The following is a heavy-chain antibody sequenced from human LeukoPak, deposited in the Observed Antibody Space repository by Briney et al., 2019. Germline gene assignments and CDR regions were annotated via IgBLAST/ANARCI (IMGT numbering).Heavy chain of an antibody. CDR2: FDPEDGET. D-gene: IGHD6-13*01. V-gene: IGHV1-24*01. Sequence: ASAKVSCKVSGYTLTELSMHWVRQAPGKGLEWMGGFDPEDGETIYAQKFQGRVTMTEDTSTDTAYMELSSLRSEDTAVYYCATDSIAAAGTWGYYYYGMDVWGKGTTVTVSS. CDR1: GYTLTELS. CDR3: ATDSIAAAGTWGYYYYGMDV. J-gene: IGHJ6*04.